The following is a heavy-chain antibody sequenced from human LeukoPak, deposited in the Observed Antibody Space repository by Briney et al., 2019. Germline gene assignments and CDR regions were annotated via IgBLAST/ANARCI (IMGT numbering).Heavy chain of an antibody. J-gene: IGHJ6*03. CDR3: AHNLRGYYYYMDV. CDR1: GYTFTSYY. V-gene: IGHV1-46*01. D-gene: IGHD1-1*01. Sequence: ASVKVSCKASGYTFTSYYMHWVRQAPGQGLEWMGIINPSGGSTSYAQKFQGRVTMTRDMSTSTVYMELSSLRSEDTAVYYCAHNLRGYYYYMDVWGKGTTVTVSS. CDR2: INPSGGST.